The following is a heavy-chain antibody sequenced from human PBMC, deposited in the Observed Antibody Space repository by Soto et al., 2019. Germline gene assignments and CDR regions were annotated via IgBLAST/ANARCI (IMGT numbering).Heavy chain of an antibody. V-gene: IGHV4-59*08. D-gene: IGHD3-10*01. J-gene: IGHJ5*02. Sequence: ETPSLTCTVSGGSISSYFWGLIRQPPGEGLEWIGYIYYSGSTNYNPSLKSRVTISVDTSKNQFSLKLSSVTAADTAVYYCARHCYGSGSYWNWFDPWGQGTLVTVSS. CDR3: ARHCYGSGSYWNWFDP. CDR2: IYYSGST. CDR1: GGSISSYF.